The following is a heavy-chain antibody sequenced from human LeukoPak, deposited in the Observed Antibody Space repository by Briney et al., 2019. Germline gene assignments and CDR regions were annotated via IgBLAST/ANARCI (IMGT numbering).Heavy chain of an antibody. J-gene: IGHJ4*02. CDR2: IYYSGST. V-gene: IGHV4-59*01. Sequence: PSETLSLTCTVSGGSISSYYWSWIRQPPGKGLEWIGYIYYSGSTNYNPSLKSRVTISVDTSKNQFSLKLSSVTAADTAVYYCARGGYYGSGSYYKWGQGTLVTVSS. D-gene: IGHD3-10*01. CDR3: ARGGYYGSGSYYK. CDR1: GGSISSYY.